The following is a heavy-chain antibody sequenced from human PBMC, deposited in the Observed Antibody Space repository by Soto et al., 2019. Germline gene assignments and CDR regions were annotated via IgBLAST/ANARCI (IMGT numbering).Heavy chain of an antibody. V-gene: IGHV4-59*01. CDR3: ARVGETAMVREYYFDY. D-gene: IGHD5-18*01. CDR2: IYYSGST. J-gene: IGHJ4*02. CDR1: GGSISSYY. Sequence: SETLSLTCTVSGGSISSYYWSWIRQPPGKGLEWIGYIYYSGSTNYNPSLKSRVTISVDTSKNQFSLKLSSVTAADTAVYYCARVGETAMVREYYFDYWGQGTLVTVSS.